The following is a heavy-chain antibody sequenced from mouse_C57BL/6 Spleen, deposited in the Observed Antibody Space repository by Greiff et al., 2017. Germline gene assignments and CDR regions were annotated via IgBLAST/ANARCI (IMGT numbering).Heavy chain of an antibody. Sequence: QVQLKQPGAELVKPGASVKLSCKASGYTFTSYWMHWVKQRPGQGLEWIGMIHPNSGSTNYNEKFKSKATLTVDKSSSTAYMQLSSLTSEDSAVYYCAVYYDYDGGFAYWGQGPLVTVSA. D-gene: IGHD2-4*01. CDR1: GYTFTSYW. CDR2: IHPNSGST. J-gene: IGHJ3*01. V-gene: IGHV1-64*01. CDR3: AVYYDYDGGFAY.